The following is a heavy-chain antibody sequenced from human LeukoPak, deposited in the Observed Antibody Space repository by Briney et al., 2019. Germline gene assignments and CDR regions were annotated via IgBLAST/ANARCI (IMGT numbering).Heavy chain of an antibody. CDR1: GFTFSSYG. D-gene: IGHD3-10*01. CDR2: IWYDGSNK. CDR3: ARGNYGSGSYYQNNWFDP. Sequence: GGSLRLSCAASGFTFSSYGMHWVRQAPGKGLEWVAVIWYDGSNKYYADSVKGRFTIPRDNSKNTLYLQMNSLRAEDTAVYYCARGNYGSGSYYQNNWFDPWGQGTLVTVSS. V-gene: IGHV3-33*01. J-gene: IGHJ5*02.